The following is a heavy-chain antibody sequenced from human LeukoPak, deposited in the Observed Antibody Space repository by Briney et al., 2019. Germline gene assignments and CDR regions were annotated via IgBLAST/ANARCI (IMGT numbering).Heavy chain of an antibody. D-gene: IGHD6-13*01. J-gene: IGHJ4*02. CDR3: ARDEQQLVLGGFDY. CDR2: IIPILGIA. CDR1: GGTFSSYA. Sequence: GASVKVSCKASGGTFSSYAISWVRQAPGQGLEWMGRIIPILGIANYAQKFQGRVTITADKSTSTAYMELSSLRSEDTAVYYCARDEQQLVLGGFDYWGQGTLVTVSS. V-gene: IGHV1-69*04.